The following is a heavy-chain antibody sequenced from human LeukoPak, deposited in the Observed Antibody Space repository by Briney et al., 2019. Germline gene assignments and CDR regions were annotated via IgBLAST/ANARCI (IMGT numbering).Heavy chain of an antibody. CDR3: AREAVAGTLFDY. V-gene: IGHV4-4*07. CDR2: IYTSGST. D-gene: IGHD6-19*01. J-gene: IGHJ4*02. CDR1: GGSISSYY. Sequence: SETLSLTCTVSGGSISSYYWSWIREPAGKGLEWIGRIYTSGSTNYNPSLKSRVTMSVDTSKNQFSLKLSSVTAADTAVYYCAREAVAGTLFDYWGQGTLVTVSS.